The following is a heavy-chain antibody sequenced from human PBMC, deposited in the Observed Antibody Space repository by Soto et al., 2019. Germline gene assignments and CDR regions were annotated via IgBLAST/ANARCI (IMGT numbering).Heavy chain of an antibody. D-gene: IGHD4-17*01. CDR2: IIPIFGTA. J-gene: IGHJ6*02. Sequence: GASVKVSCKASGGTFSSYAISWVRQAPGQGLEWMGGIIPIFGTANYAQKFQGRVTITADESTSTAYMELSSLRSEDTAVYYCARDMTTVVSYYYYYGMDVWGQGTTVTVS. CDR3: ARDMTTVVSYYYYYGMDV. V-gene: IGHV1-69*13. CDR1: GGTFSSYA.